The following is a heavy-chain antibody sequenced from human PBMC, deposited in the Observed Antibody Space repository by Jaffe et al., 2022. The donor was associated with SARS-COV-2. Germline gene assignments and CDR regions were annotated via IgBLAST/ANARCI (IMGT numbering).Heavy chain of an antibody. Sequence: QVQLVQSGAEVKKPGASVKVSCKASGYTFTSYDINWVRQATGQGLEWMGWMNPNSGNTGYAQKFQGRVTMTRNTSISTAYMELSSLRSEDTAVYYCARESSAAADPYYYYGMDVWGQGTTVTVSS. CDR3: ARESSAAADPYYYYGMDV. J-gene: IGHJ6*02. CDR1: GYTFTSYD. CDR2: MNPNSGNT. V-gene: IGHV1-8*01. D-gene: IGHD6-13*01.